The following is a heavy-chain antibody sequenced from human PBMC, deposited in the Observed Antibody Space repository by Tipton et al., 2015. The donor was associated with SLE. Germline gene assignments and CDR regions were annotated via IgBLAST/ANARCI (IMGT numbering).Heavy chain of an antibody. CDR3: ARGGGSYLAY. Sequence: TLSLTCSVSGGSLSSSSYYWGWIRQPPGKGLKWIVHIYTSGSTNYNPSLKSRVSMSVDTSKNQFSLRLTSVTTADTAVYYCARGGGSYLAYWGQGTLVTVSS. CDR1: GGSLSSSSYY. V-gene: IGHV4-61*05. CDR2: IYTSGST. D-gene: IGHD1-26*01. J-gene: IGHJ4*02.